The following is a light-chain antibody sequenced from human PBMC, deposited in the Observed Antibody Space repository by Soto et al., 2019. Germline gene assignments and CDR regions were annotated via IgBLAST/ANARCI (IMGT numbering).Light chain of an antibody. J-gene: IGLJ2*01. CDR2: DVS. CDR3: FSYSTSRARI. CDR1: RSDVGGYNY. Sequence: QSAVTQPASVSGSPGQSITISCTGTRSDVGGYNYVSWYKQKPGKAPKLVIYDVSHRPSGVSDRFFGSKSGNTASLIISGLQAEDEADYYCFSYSTSRARIFGGGTKLTVL. V-gene: IGLV2-14*01.